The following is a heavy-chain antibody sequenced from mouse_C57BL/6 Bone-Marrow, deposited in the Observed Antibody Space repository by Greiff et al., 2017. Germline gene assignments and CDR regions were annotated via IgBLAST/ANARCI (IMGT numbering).Heavy chain of an antibody. V-gene: IGHV1-15*01. CDR2: IDPETGGT. D-gene: IGHD2-2*01. Sequence: QVQLKESGAELVRPGASVTLSCKASGYTFTDYEMHWVKQTPVHGLEWIGAIDPETGGTAYNQKFKGKAILTADKSSSTAYMELRSLTSEDSAVYYCTRWIYYGSAWFAYWGQGTLVTVSA. CDR3: TRWIYYGSAWFAY. J-gene: IGHJ3*01. CDR1: GYTFTDYE.